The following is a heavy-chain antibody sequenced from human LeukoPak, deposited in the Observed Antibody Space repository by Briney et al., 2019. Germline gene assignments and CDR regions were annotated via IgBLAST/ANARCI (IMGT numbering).Heavy chain of an antibody. CDR3: ASGSSSFYYYYGMDV. D-gene: IGHD6-6*01. CDR1: GGSISSYY. J-gene: IGHJ6*02. CDR2: IYYSGST. Sequence: SETLSLTCTVSGGSISSYYWSWIRQPPGKGLEWIGYIYYSGSTNYNPSLKSRVTISVDTSKNQFSLKLSSVTAADTAVYCCASGSSSFYYYYGMDVWGQGTTVTVSS. V-gene: IGHV4-59*01.